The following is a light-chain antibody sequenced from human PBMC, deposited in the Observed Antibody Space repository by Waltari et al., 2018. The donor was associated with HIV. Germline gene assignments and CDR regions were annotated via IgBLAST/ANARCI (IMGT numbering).Light chain of an antibody. J-gene: IGLJ3*02. CDR2: DVT. CDR1: SSDVGGYSF. CDR3: CSYAGDPWV. V-gene: IGLV2-11*01. Sequence: QSALTQPRSVSGSPGQSVTISCTGTSSDVGGYSFVSWYHKHTNKAPKLMIYDVTKRPSGVPARFSGSKSGNTASRTISGLQAEDEADYYCCSYAGDPWVFGGGTKLTVL.